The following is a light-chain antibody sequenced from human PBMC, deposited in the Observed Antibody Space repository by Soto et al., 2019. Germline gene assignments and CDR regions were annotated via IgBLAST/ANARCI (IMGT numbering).Light chain of an antibody. CDR3: QQYYSSPT. CDR2: WAS. CDR1: QNVLSTANNRNY. V-gene: IGKV4-1*01. Sequence: DIVMTQSPDSLAVSLGERATINCKSSQNVLSTANNRNYLAWYQQRPGQPPKRLFSWASTRHSGVPDRFSASGSGAEFTLSIRSLQAEDVAVYYCQQYYSSPTFGGGTKVEIK. J-gene: IGKJ4*01.